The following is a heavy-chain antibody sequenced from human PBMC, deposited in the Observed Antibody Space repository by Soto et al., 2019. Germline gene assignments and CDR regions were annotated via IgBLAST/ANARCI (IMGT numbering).Heavy chain of an antibody. V-gene: IGHV1-3*01. CDR3: ASEYCGGPCSSAARYGMDV. CDR2: INAGNGNT. Sequence: QVQLVQSGAEVKKPGASVKVSCKASGYTFTSYAMHWVRQAPGQRLEWMGWINAGNGNTKYSQKFQGRVTITRDTSASTAQLELSGLRSETTAVYYCASEYCGGPCSSAARYGMDVWGQGTTVTVSS. J-gene: IGHJ6*02. CDR1: GYTFTSYA. D-gene: IGHD2-21*02.